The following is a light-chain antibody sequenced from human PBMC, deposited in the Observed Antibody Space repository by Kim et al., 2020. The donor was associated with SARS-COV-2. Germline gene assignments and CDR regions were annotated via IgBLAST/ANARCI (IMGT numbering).Light chain of an antibody. Sequence: DIQLTQSPSFLSASVGGRVTITCRASRGISSFLTWYRQKPGKAPKLLIYSASTLQSGVPSRFSGSGSGTEFTLTISSLQPEDFATYYCQQLNSYPITFGQGTRLEIK. CDR2: SAS. CDR3: QQLNSYPIT. CDR1: RGISSF. V-gene: IGKV1-9*01. J-gene: IGKJ5*01.